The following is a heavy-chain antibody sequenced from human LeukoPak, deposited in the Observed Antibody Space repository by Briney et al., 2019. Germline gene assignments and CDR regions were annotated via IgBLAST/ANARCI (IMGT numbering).Heavy chain of an antibody. D-gene: IGHD6-13*01. CDR3: ARDAPQVPAAGVLAS. Sequence: PGGSLRLSCAASGFTFSSYAMSWVRQAPGKGLEWVSAISGSGGSTYYADSVKGRFTISRDISKNTLYLQMNGLRTEDTAMYYCARDAPQVPAAGVLASWGQGTLVTVSS. CDR1: GFTFSSYA. J-gene: IGHJ5*02. V-gene: IGHV3-23*01. CDR2: ISGSGGST.